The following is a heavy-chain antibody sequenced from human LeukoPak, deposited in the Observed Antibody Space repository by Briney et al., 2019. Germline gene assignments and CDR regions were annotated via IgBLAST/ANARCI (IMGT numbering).Heavy chain of an antibody. CDR3: ARGGYDHGFDI. CDR2: IDNDGSDT. Sequence: PGGPLRLSCAASGFTFNTYWFHWVRQAPGKGLVWVSRIDNDGSDTIYADSVRGRFTISRDNAKSTLYLQLNSLNAEDTAVYYCARGGYDHGFDIWGPGTMVTVSS. CDR1: GFTFNTYW. V-gene: IGHV3-74*01. J-gene: IGHJ3*02. D-gene: IGHD2-15*01.